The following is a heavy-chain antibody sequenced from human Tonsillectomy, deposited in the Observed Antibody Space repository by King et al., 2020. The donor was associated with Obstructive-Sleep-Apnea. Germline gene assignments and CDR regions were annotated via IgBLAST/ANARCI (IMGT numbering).Heavy chain of an antibody. CDR1: GFTFINYA. CDR3: ASEGKRWWESIHDYYYGMDV. J-gene: IGHJ6*02. D-gene: IGHD5-24*01. Sequence: VQLVESGGGVVQPGRSLRLSCAASGFTFINYAMHWVRQAPNKGLECVAVISSDGSNENYPDSVKGRFNISRDNSKNTLDLQMNSLRAEDTAVYYCASEGKRWWESIHDYYYGMDVWGQGTTVTVSS. V-gene: IGHV3-30*04. CDR2: ISSDGSNE.